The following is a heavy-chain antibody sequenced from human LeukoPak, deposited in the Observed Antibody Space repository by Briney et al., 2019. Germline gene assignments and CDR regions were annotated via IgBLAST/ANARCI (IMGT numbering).Heavy chain of an antibody. D-gene: IGHD3/OR15-3a*01. CDR2: IYHNGIT. V-gene: IGHV4-59*01. CDR1: GDSISSFY. CDR3: ARMSRFSWTPYYFDY. Sequence: SETLSLTCTVSGDSISSFYWSWIRQPPGKGLEWIGYIYHNGITNYNPFLKSRVTISIDTSKTQYSLKLSSVTAADTAVYYCARMSRFSWTPYYFDYWSQGTLVIVSS. J-gene: IGHJ4*02.